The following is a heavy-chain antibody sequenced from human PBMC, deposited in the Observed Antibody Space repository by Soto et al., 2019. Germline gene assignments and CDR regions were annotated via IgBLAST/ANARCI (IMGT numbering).Heavy chain of an antibody. V-gene: IGHV3-30*18. CDR1: GFTFSSYG. J-gene: IGHJ4*02. CDR3: AKGATVTVD. D-gene: IGHD4-17*01. CDR2: ISYDGSNK. Sequence: QVQLVESGGGVVQPGRSLRLSCAASGFTFSSYGMHWVRQAPGKGLEWVEVISYDGSNKYYADSVKGRFTISRDNSKNTLYLQMNSLRAEDTAVYYCAKGATVTVDWVQGALVTGS.